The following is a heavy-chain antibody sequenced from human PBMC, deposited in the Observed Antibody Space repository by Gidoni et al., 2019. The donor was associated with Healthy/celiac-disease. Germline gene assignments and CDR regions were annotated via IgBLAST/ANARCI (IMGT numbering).Heavy chain of an antibody. V-gene: IGHV4-4*07. CDR2: IYTSGST. Sequence: QVQLQASGPGLVKPSETLSLTCTVSGGSISSYYWSWIRQPAGKGLEWIGRIYTSGSTNYTPSLKSRVTMSVDTSKNQFSLKLSSVTAADTAVYYCARVRVGNPDDFWSGSTFDYWGQGTLVTVSS. CDR3: ARVRVGNPDDFWSGSTFDY. J-gene: IGHJ4*02. D-gene: IGHD3-3*01. CDR1: GGSISSYY.